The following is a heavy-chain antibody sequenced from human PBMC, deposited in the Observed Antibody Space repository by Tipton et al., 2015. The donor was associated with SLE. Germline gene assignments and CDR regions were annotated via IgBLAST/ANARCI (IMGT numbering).Heavy chain of an antibody. J-gene: IGHJ6*02. V-gene: IGHV3-30*04. D-gene: IGHD2-21*02. Sequence: SLRLSCAASGFTFSSYAMHWVRQAPGKGLEWVAVISYDGSNKYYADSVKGRFTISRDNSKNTLYLQMNSLRAEDTAVYYCARDSRPGWRPDYYYYYGMDVWGQGTTVTVSS. CDR1: GFTFSSYA. CDR2: ISYDGSNK. CDR3: ARDSRPGWRPDYYYYYGMDV.